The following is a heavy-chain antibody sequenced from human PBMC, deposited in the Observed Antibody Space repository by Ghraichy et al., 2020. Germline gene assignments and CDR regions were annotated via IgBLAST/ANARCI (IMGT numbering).Heavy chain of an antibody. CDR3: ARTYYDAFDI. J-gene: IGHJ3*02. V-gene: IGHV4-59*08. CDR1: GGSISTYY. CDR2: IFNSGRT. D-gene: IGHD3-10*01. Sequence: SETLSLTCTVSGGSISTYYWSWIRQPPGKGLEWIGYIFNSGRTNYNPSLKSRVTISLDTSKNQFSLKLSSVTAADTALYYCARTYYDAFDIWGQGTMVTVSS.